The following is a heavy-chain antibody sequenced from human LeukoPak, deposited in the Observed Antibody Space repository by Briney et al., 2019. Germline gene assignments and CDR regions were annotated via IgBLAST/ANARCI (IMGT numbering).Heavy chain of an antibody. J-gene: IGHJ6*02. Sequence: GGSLRLSCAASGFTFSNFWMGWVRQAPGKGLEWVANIKQDGSEKRYVDPVKGRFTISRDNAKNSLYLQMNSLRAEDTGVYYCAKDSHTFYYGSGSYVYGMDVWGQGTTVIVSS. CDR3: AKDSHTFYYGSGSYVYGMDV. D-gene: IGHD3-10*01. V-gene: IGHV3-7*01. CDR1: GFTFSNFW. CDR2: IKQDGSEK.